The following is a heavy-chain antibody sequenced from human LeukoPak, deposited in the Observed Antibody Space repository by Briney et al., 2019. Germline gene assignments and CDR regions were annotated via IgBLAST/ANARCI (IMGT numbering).Heavy chain of an antibody. Sequence: GSSVKVSFKASGGTFSSYAISWVRQAPGQGLEWMGRIIPILGIANYAQKFQGRVTITADKSTSTAYMELSSLRSEDTAVYYCARAYYYGSGRLFDYWGQGTLVTVSS. CDR1: GGTFSSYA. CDR2: IIPILGIA. D-gene: IGHD3-10*01. J-gene: IGHJ4*02. CDR3: ARAYYYGSGRLFDY. V-gene: IGHV1-69*04.